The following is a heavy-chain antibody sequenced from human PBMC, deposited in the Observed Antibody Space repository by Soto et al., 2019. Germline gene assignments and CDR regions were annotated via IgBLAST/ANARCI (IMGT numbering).Heavy chain of an antibody. CDR3: ARDLGGWPDY. CDR2: IAVGSGNT. V-gene: IGHV1-58*01. J-gene: IGHJ4*02. D-gene: IGHD2-15*01. Sequence: GASVKVSCKASGFTFTSSAVQWVRQARGQRLEWIGWIAVGSGNTNYAQKFQGWVTMTRDTSISTAYMELSRLRSEDTAVYYCARDLGGWPDYWGQGTLVTVSS. CDR1: GFTFTSSA.